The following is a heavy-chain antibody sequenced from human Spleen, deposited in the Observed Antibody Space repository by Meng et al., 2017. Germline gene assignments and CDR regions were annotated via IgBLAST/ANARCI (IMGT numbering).Heavy chain of an antibody. V-gene: IGHV3-23*01. CDR2: ISASASGT. Sequence: GESLKISCAASEFTFSSYAMSWVRQAPGKGLEWVSTISASASGTYYADSMKGRFTISRDNSKNTVYLQINSLRAEDTAVYYCAKDGGSQLRFLEWLLSCDYWGQGTLVTVSS. J-gene: IGHJ4*02. CDR1: EFTFSSYA. D-gene: IGHD3-3*01. CDR3: AKDGGSQLRFLEWLLSCDY.